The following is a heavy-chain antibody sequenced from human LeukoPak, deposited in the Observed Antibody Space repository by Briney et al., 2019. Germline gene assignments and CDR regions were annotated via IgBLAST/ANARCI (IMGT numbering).Heavy chain of an antibody. CDR2: ISSSGSSI. CDR1: GFTFSSYE. J-gene: IGHJ6*04. CDR3: AELGIPMIGGV. D-gene: IGHD3-10*02. V-gene: IGHV3-48*03. Sequence: AGGSLRLSCAASGFTFSSYEMNWVRQAPGKGLEWVSYISSSGSSIYYADSVKGRFTISRDHAKNSLYLQMNSLRAEDTAVYYCAELGIPMIGGVWGKGTTVTISS.